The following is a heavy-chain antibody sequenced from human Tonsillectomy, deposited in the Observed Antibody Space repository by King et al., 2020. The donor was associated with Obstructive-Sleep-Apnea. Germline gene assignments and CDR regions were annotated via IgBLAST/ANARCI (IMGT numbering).Heavy chain of an antibody. CDR2: ISKDGTNK. CDR1: GFTFSNYA. J-gene: IGHJ2*01. V-gene: IGHV3-30*04. CDR3: ARVRVAQGDLPL. D-gene: IGHD2-21*02. Sequence: QLVQSGGGVVQPGKSLRLSCAASGFTFSNYALHWVRQAPGKGLEWVAGISKDGTNKEYTDSVKGRFSISRDNLKKTLYLQMNSLRDEDTALYYCARVRVAQGDLPLWGRGTLVTVPS.